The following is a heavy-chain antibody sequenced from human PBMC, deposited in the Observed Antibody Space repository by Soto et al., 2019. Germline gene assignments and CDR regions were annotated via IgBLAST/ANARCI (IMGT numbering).Heavy chain of an antibody. CDR1: GGSISSYY. J-gene: IGHJ4*02. CDR2: IYYSGST. D-gene: IGHD6-19*01. CDR3: ASIYSSGCSACFDF. V-gene: IGHV4-59*08. Sequence: SETLSLTCTVSGGSISSYYWSWIRQPPGKGLEWIGYIYYSGSTNYNPSLKSRVTISVDTSKNQFSLKLSSVTAADTAVYYCASIYSSGCSACFDFWGQGTLVTVSS.